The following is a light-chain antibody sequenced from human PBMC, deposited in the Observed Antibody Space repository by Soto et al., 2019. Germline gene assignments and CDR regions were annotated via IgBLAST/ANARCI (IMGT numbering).Light chain of an antibody. CDR3: QQYGSSPRIT. CDR1: QSFSGTY. CDR2: AAS. V-gene: IGKV3-20*01. Sequence: EIVLTQSPGTLSLSPGERATLSCRASQSFSGTYLAWYQQKPGQAPRLLIYAASTRATGIPDRFSGSGSGTDCTLTISRLEPEDFAVYYCQQYGSSPRITFGQGTRLEIK. J-gene: IGKJ5*01.